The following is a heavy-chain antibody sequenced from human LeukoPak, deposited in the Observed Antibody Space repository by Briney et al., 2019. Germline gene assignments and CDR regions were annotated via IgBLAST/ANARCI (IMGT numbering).Heavy chain of an antibody. J-gene: IGHJ4*02. CDR1: GFTFSSYA. CDR2: ISGSGGST. Sequence: GGSLRLSCAASGFTFSSYAMSWVRQAPGKGLEWVSAISGSGGSTYYADSVKGRSTISRDNSKDTLYLQMNSLRAEDTAVYYCAKLGRGYSYGAPLHQYYFDYWGQGTLVTVSS. CDR3: AKLGRGYSYGAPLHQYYFDY. V-gene: IGHV3-23*01. D-gene: IGHD5-18*01.